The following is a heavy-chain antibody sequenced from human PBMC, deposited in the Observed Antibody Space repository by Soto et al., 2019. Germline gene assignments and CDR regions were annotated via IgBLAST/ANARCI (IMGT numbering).Heavy chain of an antibody. V-gene: IGHV1-2*02. CDR3: ARDWYYFDSSGYSKRIFCYYYAMDV. J-gene: IGHJ6*02. D-gene: IGHD3-22*01. Sequence: VASVKVSCKASGSTLTDHCIRWVRQAPDQGLEWMGLITYNSGVTHYAQTFQGRVSVTRDTSICTAYMELSRLRSDDTAVYYCARDWYYFDSSGYSKRIFCYYYAMDVWGQRTTVTV. CDR2: ITYNSGVT. CDR1: GSTLTDHC.